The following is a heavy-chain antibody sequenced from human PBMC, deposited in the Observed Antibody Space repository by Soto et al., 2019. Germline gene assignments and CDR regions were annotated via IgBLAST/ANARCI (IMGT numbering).Heavy chain of an antibody. D-gene: IGHD2-2*01. Sequence: GGSLRLSCAASGFTFSSYAMSWVRQAPGKGLEWVSAISGSGGSTYYADSVKGRFTISRDNSKNTLYLQMNSLRAEDTAVYYCAKAGGGYCSSTSCPLNSWGQGTLVTVSS. CDR1: GFTFSSYA. V-gene: IGHV3-23*01. J-gene: IGHJ4*02. CDR2: ISGSGGST. CDR3: AKAGGGYCSSTSCPLNS.